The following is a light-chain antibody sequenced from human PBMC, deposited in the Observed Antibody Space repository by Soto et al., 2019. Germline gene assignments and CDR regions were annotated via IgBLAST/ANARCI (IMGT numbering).Light chain of an antibody. V-gene: IGLV2-14*01. CDR3: SSYTSSSLGVV. Sequence: QSALTQPASVSGSPGQSITISCTGTSSDVGGYNYVSWYQQHPGKAPKLMIYDVSNRPSGVSNRFSGSKSGNTASLTISGRQAEDEADYYCSSYTSSSLGVVFGGGTKLTVL. CDR2: DVS. CDR1: SSDVGGYNY. J-gene: IGLJ2*01.